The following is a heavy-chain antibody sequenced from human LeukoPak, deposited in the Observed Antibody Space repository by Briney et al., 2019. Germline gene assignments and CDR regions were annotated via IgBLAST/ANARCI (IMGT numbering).Heavy chain of an antibody. CDR3: ARDPALDFWGGYYGYYYYYMDV. CDR2: ISAYNGNT. V-gene: IGHV1-18*01. J-gene: IGHJ6*03. D-gene: IGHD3-3*01. Sequence: ASVKVSCKASGYTFTSYGISWVRQAPGQGLEWMGWISAYNGNTNYAQKLQGRVTMTTDTSTSTAYMELRSLRSDDAAVYYCARDPALDFWGGYYGYYYYYMDVWGKGTTVTVSS. CDR1: GYTFTSYG.